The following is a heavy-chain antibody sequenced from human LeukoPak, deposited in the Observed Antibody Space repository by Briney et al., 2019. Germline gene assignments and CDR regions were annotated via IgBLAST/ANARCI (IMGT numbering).Heavy chain of an antibody. Sequence: GGSLRLSCAASGFTFSNYGMRWVRQAPGKGLEWVSAISGSGGSTYYADSVKGRFTISRDNSKNTLYLQMNSLRGEDTAVYYCAKHEKIFWDYYGSGSYYNVWGQGTLVTVSS. CDR2: ISGSGGST. D-gene: IGHD3-10*01. CDR3: AKHEKIFWDYYGSGSYYNV. J-gene: IGHJ4*02. V-gene: IGHV3-23*01. CDR1: GFTFSNYG.